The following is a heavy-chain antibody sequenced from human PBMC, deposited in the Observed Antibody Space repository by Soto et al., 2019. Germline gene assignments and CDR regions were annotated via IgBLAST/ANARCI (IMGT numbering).Heavy chain of an antibody. J-gene: IGHJ5*02. CDR2: IGYSGST. D-gene: IGHD3-10*01. CDR3: ARLWFGSVDGLPNNWFDP. CDR1: RGSFSGYY. Sequence: PSGTLSLTCAVYRGSFSGYYWSWIRQPPGKGLEWIGDIGYSGSTHYNPSLTSRVNISIDTSKNQFSLRLSSVTAADTAVYYCARLWFGSVDGLPNNWFDPWGQGTLVTVSS. V-gene: IGHV4-34*01.